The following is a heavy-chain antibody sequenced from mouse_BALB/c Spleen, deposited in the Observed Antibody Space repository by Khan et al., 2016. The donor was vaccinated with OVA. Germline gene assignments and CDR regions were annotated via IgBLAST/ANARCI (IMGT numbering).Heavy chain of an antibody. CDR2: IRYDGNT. D-gene: IGHD6-1*01. J-gene: IGHJ3*01. CDR1: GYSITNGYF. V-gene: IGHV3-6*02. CDR3: ARGGSAGPAWFTY. Sequence: EVQLQESGPGLVKPSQSLSLTCSVTGYSITNGYFWNWIRQFPGNNLEWMGYIRYDGNTNYNPSLKNRTSLTRDTSKNQFFLHLNSVTPEVTATYYCARGGSAGPAWFTYWGQGTLVTVSA.